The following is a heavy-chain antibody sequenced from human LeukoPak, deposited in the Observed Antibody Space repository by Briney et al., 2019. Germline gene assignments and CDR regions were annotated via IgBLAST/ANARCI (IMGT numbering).Heavy chain of an antibody. Sequence: ASVKVSCKASGYTLSSYGISWVRQAPGQGLEWMGWISGYNSNTKYAQNIQGRVTMTIDTSTSTAYMELRSLRYEDTAVYYCARGLYCSSSTSCYDYGMDVWGQGTTVTVSS. CDR3: ARGLYCSSSTSCYDYGMDV. V-gene: IGHV1-18*01. J-gene: IGHJ6*02. CDR2: ISGYNSNT. CDR1: GYTLSSYG. D-gene: IGHD2-2*01.